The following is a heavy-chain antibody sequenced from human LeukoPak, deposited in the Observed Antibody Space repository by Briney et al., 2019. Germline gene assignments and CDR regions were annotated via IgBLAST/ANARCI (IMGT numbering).Heavy chain of an antibody. D-gene: IGHD6-13*01. CDR2: ISGSGGTT. CDR1: GFTFTTYA. V-gene: IGHV3-23*01. Sequence: QSGGSLRLSCAASGFTFTTYAMSWVRQAPGKGLEWVSAISGSGGTTYDAHSVKGRFTISRDNSKNTLYLQVNSLRAEDTAVYYCAKGAQGSSWYLFDSWGQGTLVTVSS. J-gene: IGHJ4*02. CDR3: AKGAQGSSWYLFDS.